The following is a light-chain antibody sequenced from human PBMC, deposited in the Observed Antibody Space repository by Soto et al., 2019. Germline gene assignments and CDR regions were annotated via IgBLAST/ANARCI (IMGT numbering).Light chain of an antibody. V-gene: IGKV3-15*01. J-gene: IGKJ2*01. Sequence: EIVMTQSPATLSVSPGERATLSCRASQSLASDLAWYQQKPGQAPRLLIYGASSRATGIPARFSGSGSGTDFTLTISSLQSEDFAVYYCQQYNNWPPLFGQGTKLEI. CDR3: QQYNNWPPL. CDR2: GAS. CDR1: QSLASD.